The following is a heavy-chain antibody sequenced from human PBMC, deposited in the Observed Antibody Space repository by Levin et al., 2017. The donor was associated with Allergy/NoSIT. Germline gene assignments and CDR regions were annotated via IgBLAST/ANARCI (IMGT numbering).Heavy chain of an antibody. J-gene: IGHJ4*02. D-gene: IGHD3-10*01. V-gene: IGHV4-39*01. Sequence: SETLSLTCTVSGGSISSSSYYWGWIRQPPGKGLEWIGSIYYSGSTYYNPSLKSRVTISVDTSKNQFSLKLSSVTAADTAVYYCAQRKKWFGGYYFDYWGQGTLVTVSS. CDR1: GGSISSSSYY. CDR3: AQRKKWFGGYYFDY. CDR2: IYYSGST.